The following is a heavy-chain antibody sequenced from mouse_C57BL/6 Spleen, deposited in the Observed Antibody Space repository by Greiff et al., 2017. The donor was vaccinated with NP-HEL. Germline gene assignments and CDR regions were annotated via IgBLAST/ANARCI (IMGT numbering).Heavy chain of an antibody. J-gene: IGHJ2*01. CDR1: GYSITSGYY. CDR2: ISYDGSN. V-gene: IGHV3-6*01. Sequence: EVQLQQSGPGLVKPSQSLSLTCSVTGYSITSGYYWNWIRQFPGNKLEWMGYISYDGSNNYNPSLKNRISITRDTSKNQFFLKLNSVTTEDTATYYCARDDYDYAHYFDYWGQGTTLTVSS. CDR3: ARDDYDYAHYFDY. D-gene: IGHD2-4*01.